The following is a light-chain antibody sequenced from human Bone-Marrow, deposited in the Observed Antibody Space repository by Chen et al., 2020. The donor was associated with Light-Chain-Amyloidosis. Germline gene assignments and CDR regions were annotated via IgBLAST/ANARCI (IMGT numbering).Light chain of an antibody. J-gene: IGLJ1*01. V-gene: IGLV2-14*01. CDR2: EVT. CDR3: SSYTITNTLV. Sequence: SALTHPASLSGSPRQSIPIPRTGTSSYVGGDNHVSWYQQHPDKAPKLMIYEVTNRPSWVHDRFSGSKSDNTASLTISGLQTEDEADYFCSSYTITNTLVFGSGTRVTVL. CDR1: SSYVGGDNH.